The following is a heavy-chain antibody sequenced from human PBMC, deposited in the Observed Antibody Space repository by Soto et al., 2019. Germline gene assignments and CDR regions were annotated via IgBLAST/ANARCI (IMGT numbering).Heavy chain of an antibody. Sequence: QVQLVQSGAEVKKPGASVKVSCKASGYTFTSYYMHWVRQAPGQGLEWMGVINPRGSITKYAQKFQGRVTMTRDTSTSTVYMELSSLRSEDTAVYYCARDADFMGTHVFDYWGQGTLVTVSS. V-gene: IGHV1-46*01. CDR1: GYTFTSYY. CDR2: INPRGSIT. CDR3: ARDADFMGTHVFDY. D-gene: IGHD5-18*01. J-gene: IGHJ4*02.